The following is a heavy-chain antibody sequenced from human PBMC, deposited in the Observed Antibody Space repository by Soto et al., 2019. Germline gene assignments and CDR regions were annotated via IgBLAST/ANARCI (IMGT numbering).Heavy chain of an antibody. Sequence: PSETLSLTCTVSGGSVSSGSYYWSWIRQPPGKGLVWIGYIYYSASTNYNPPLKSRVTISVDTSKNQFSLQLSSVTAADTAVYYCARDGIAAFDYWGQGTLVTVSS. J-gene: IGHJ4*02. CDR3: ARDGIAAFDY. CDR1: GGSVSSGSYY. D-gene: IGHD6-25*01. CDR2: IYYSAST. V-gene: IGHV4-61*01.